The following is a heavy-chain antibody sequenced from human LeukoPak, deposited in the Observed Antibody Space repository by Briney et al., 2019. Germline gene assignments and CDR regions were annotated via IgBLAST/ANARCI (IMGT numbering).Heavy chain of an antibody. J-gene: IGHJ5*02. CDR3: ARGGGYNFRGWFDP. D-gene: IGHD5-24*01. CDR2: IYHSGST. Sequence: SQTLSLTCAVSGGSISSGGYSWSWIRQPPGKGLEWIGYIYHSGSTYYNPSLKSRVTISVDRSKNQFSLKLSSVTAADTAVYYCARGGGYNFRGWFDPWGQGTLVTVSS. V-gene: IGHV4-30-2*01. CDR1: GGSISSGGYS.